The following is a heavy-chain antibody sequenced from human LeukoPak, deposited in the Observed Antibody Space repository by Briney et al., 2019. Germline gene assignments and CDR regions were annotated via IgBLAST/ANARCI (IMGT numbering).Heavy chain of an antibody. V-gene: IGHV4-39*01. CDR1: SGSISSDSYY. J-gene: IGHJ3*02. CDR2: INYSGST. Sequence: PSETLSLTCTVSSGSISSDSYYWAWIRQPPGKGLEWVGSINYSGSTYYNPSLKSRVTMAVDTSKNQFSLKLSSVTAADTAVYYCARHSRSGYSDYESAFDIWGQGTMVIVSS. CDR3: ARHSRSGYSDYESAFDI. D-gene: IGHD5-12*01.